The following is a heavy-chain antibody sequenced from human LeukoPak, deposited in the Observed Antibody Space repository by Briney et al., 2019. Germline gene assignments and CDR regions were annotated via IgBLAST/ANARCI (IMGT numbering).Heavy chain of an antibody. CDR2: MNPNSGNT. CDR3: ASTSDIVVVPAAINPRVYYYYGMDV. D-gene: IGHD2-2*01. V-gene: IGHV1-8*01. CDR1: GYTFTSYD. J-gene: IGHJ6*02. Sequence: ASVKVSCKASGYTFTSYDIDWVRQATGQGLEWMGWMNPNSGNTGYAQKFQGRVTMTRNTSLSTAYMELSSLRSEDTAVYYCASTSDIVVVPAAINPRVYYYYGMDVWGQGTTVTVSS.